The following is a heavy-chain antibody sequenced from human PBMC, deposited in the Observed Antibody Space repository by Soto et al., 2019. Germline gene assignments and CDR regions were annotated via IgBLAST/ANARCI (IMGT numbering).Heavy chain of an antibody. CDR2: IYYSGSS. D-gene: IGHD1-1*01. J-gene: IGHJ4*02. CDR1: GGSITSSEYY. Sequence: SETLSLTCTVSGGSITSSEYYWAWIRQPPGKGLQFVGTIYYSGSSYSNPSLKSRLSMSVDTSKNQFSLTMKSVTAADTGVYYRASHPWNWSDADSWGQGVQVTVSS. CDR3: ASHPWNWSDADS. V-gene: IGHV4-39*01.